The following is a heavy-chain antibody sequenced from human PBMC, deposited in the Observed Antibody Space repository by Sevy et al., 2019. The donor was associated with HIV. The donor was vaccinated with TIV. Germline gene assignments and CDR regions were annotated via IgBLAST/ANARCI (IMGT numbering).Heavy chain of an antibody. CDR2: TYYRSKWYN. CDR3: ARGTYGAFDT. Sequence: QSQTLSLTCAISGDSISSNNAAWNWIRQSPSRGLEWLGRTYYRSKWYNDYEVSVKSRIIINPDTSKNQFSLQLNSMTPEDTAVYYCARGTYGAFDTWGQGTLVTVSS. J-gene: IGHJ3*02. CDR1: GDSISSNNAA. V-gene: IGHV6-1*01. D-gene: IGHD4-17*01.